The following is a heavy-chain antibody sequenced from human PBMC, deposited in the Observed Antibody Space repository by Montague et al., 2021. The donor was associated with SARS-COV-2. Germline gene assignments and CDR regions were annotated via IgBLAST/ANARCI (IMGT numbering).Heavy chain of an antibody. CDR1: GRSISSNLFY. V-gene: IGHV4-39*01. CDR2: ISYTGST. Sequence: SETLSLTCTVSGRSISSNLFYWGWIRQTPGKALEWIGDISYTGSTYYNPSLKSRVTVAVDTSTNQFSLRLSSLTAADTAMYYCARHVDPCGGNCRIWYFDLWGRGSLVTVSS. J-gene: IGHJ2*01. CDR3: ARHVDPCGGNCRIWYFDL. D-gene: IGHD4-23*01.